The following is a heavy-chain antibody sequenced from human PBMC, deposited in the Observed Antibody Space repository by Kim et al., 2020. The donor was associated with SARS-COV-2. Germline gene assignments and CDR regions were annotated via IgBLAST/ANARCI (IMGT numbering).Heavy chain of an antibody. Sequence: GGSLRLSCAASGFTFSTYEMHWVRQAPGKGLEWVSYISNSGSTIYYADSVKGRFTISRDNAKNSLYLQMNSLRAEDTAVYYCARDLSSSVIDYWGQGTLVTVSS. CDR2: ISNSGSTI. J-gene: IGHJ4*02. CDR1: GFTFSTYE. D-gene: IGHD6-6*01. V-gene: IGHV3-48*03. CDR3: ARDLSSSVIDY.